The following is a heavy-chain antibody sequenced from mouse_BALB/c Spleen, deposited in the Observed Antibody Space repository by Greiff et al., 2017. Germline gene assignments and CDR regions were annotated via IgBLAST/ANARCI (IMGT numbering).Heavy chain of an antibody. CDR1: GFNIKDTY. V-gene: IGHV14-3*02. CDR3: AAGNYYAMDY. CDR2: IDPANGNT. D-gene: IGHD2-1*01. J-gene: IGHJ4*01. Sequence: EVQRVESGAELVKPGASVKLSCTASGFNIKDTYMNWVKQRPEQGLEWIGRIDPANGNTKYDPKFQGKATITADTSSNTAYLQLSSLTSEDTAVYYCAAGNYYAMDYWGQGTAGTVSS.